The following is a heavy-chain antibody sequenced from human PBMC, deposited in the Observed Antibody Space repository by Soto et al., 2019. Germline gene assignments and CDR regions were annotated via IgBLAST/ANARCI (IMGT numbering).Heavy chain of an antibody. CDR3: ARTSMQSRGYSYGHGGMDV. D-gene: IGHD5-18*01. J-gene: IGHJ6*02. CDR1: GYSFTSYW. Sequence: EVQLVQSGAEVKKPGESLRISGKGSGYSFTSYWISWVRQMPGKGLEWMGRIDPSDSYTNYSPSFQGHVTISADKSISTAYLQWSSLKASDTAMYYCARTSMQSRGYSYGHGGMDVWGQGTTVTVSS. CDR2: IDPSDSYT. V-gene: IGHV5-10-1*01.